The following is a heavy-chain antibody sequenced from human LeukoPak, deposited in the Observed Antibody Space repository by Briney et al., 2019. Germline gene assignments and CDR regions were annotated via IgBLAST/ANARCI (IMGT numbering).Heavy chain of an antibody. CDR1: GCTFSNYW. CDR2: IKHDGGDK. V-gene: IGHV3-7*03. D-gene: IGHD3-9*01. Sequence: GGSLRLSCAASGCTFSNYWMSWVRQAPGKGLEWVANIKHDGGDKHYVDSVKGRFTIARDSAKNSLNLQMNSLRAEDTAVYYCARGGNYDILTGYIFDYWGQGTLVTVSS. J-gene: IGHJ4*02. CDR3: ARGGNYDILTGYIFDY.